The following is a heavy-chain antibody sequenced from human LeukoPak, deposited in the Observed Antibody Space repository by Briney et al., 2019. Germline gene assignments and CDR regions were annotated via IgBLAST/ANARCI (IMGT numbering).Heavy chain of an antibody. V-gene: IGHV3-72*01. D-gene: IGHD1-20*01. J-gene: IGHJ3*01. CDR3: ARVSAITGATDALDF. CDR1: GFTFSDHF. CDR2: IRKKSNRYTT. Sequence: GGSLRLSCAASGFTFSDHFMDWVRQAPGKGLEWVGRIRKKSNRYTTEYAASVKGRFTFSRDDSKNSVYLQMNSLETEDTAVYYCARVSAITGATDALDFWGQGTMVTVSS.